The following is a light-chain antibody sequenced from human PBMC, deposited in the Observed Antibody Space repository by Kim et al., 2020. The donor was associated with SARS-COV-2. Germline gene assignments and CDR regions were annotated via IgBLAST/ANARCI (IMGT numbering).Light chain of an antibody. CDR3: QQRASWPPALT. V-gene: IGKV3-11*01. CDR2: HAT. CDR1: QSVGFY. Sequence: EIVLTQSPATLSLSPGESATLSCRASQSVGFYLAWYQQKPGQAPRLLVYHATNRASGIPARFSGSGSQTDFTLTISSLEPEDSAFYYCQQRASWPPALTFGGGTKLEI. J-gene: IGKJ4*01.